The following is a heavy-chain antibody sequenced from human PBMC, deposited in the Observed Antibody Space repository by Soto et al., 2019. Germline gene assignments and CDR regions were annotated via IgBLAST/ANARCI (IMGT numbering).Heavy chain of an antibody. CDR1: GFPFTTYG. V-gene: IGHV3-30*03. Sequence: QVQLVESGGGVVQPGRSLRLSCAASGFPFTTYGMHWVREGPGKGLEWVAVISDDGSNKYYADSVKGRFTISRDNSKTTLYLPMNSLRPEDTALYYCVGGQDYFDYRCQGTLVTVSS. J-gene: IGHJ4*02. D-gene: IGHD3-10*01. CDR3: VGGQDYFDY. CDR2: ISDDGSNK.